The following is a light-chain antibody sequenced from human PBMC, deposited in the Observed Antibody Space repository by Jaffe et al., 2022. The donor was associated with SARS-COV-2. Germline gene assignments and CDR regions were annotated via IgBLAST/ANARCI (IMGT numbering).Light chain of an antibody. CDR1: QGIRNY. Sequence: DIQMTQSPSSLSASIGDRVTITCRASQGIRNYLAWYQQKPGKVPNLLINDASTLHSGVPARFSGSGSGTDFTLTISSLQAEDVATYYCQQYNSDPRTFGQGTKVEIK. J-gene: IGKJ1*01. CDR2: DAS. CDR3: QQYNSDPRT. V-gene: IGKV1-27*01.